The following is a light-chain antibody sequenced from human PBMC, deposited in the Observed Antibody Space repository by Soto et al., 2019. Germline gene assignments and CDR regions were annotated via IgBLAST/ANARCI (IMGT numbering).Light chain of an antibody. CDR1: RAINNY. V-gene: IGKV1-39*01. Sequence: IPMTQSPSSLSASVWDRVTLTCRTSRAINNYVNWYQHHPGRVPKLLISSASILQAGVPSRFSAGGSGTHFALTINNLQPEDVATYYCQQSYSTPPNFGQGTKLEI. CDR2: SAS. CDR3: QQSYSTPPN. J-gene: IGKJ2*01.